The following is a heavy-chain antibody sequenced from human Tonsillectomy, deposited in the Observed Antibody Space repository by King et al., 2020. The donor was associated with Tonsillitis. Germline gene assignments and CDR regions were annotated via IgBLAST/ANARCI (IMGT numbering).Heavy chain of an antibody. J-gene: IGHJ3*01. V-gene: IGHV3-9*01. CDR1: GFTFDDYA. Sequence: VQLVESGGGLVQPGRSLRLSCAASGFTFDDYAMHWVRQAPGKGLEWVSGITWSSGRIGYADSVKGRLTISRDNAKNSLYLQMNILRAEATAWYYCAKHITPQYTDFCIDFWAQGTIVPVSS. D-gene: IGHD2-2*02. CDR2: ITWSSGRI. CDR3: AKHITPQYTDFCIDF.